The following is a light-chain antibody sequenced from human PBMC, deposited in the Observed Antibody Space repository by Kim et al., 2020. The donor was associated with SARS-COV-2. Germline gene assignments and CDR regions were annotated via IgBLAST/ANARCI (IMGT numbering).Light chain of an antibody. CDR3: QSYDSSNPWV. J-gene: IGLJ3*02. Sequence: NFMLTQPHSVSESPGKTVTISCTGSSGSIASNYVQWYQQRPGSAPTTVIYEYNQRPSGVPDRFSGSIDSSSNSASLTISGLKTEDEADYYCQSYDSSNPWVFGGGTKLTVL. CDR2: EYN. CDR1: SGSIASNY. V-gene: IGLV6-57*02.